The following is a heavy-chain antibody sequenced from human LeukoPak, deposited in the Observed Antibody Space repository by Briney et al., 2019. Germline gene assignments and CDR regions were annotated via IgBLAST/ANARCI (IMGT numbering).Heavy chain of an antibody. V-gene: IGHV3-23*01. CDR3: AKDRVAIFGVVTTHWFDP. D-gene: IGHD3-3*01. CDR1: GFTFSSYA. Sequence: GGSLRLSCAASGFTFSSYAMNWVRQAPGKGLEWDSGISSSGDNTYYADSVKGRFTISRDNSKKTLYLQMNSLRAEDTAVYYCAKDRVAIFGVVTTHWFDPWGQGALVTVSS. J-gene: IGHJ5*02. CDR2: ISSSGDNT.